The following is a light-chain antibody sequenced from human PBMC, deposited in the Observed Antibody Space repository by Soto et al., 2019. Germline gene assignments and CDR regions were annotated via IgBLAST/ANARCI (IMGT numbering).Light chain of an antibody. CDR2: IAS. Sequence: EIVLTQSPGTLSLFPGERATLSCRATQSVNSDYLAWYQQKPGQAPRLLIYIASRRATGIPDRFSGSGSGTDFTLAISRREYEDFAVYYCQQYGTSPWTFGQGTKVEIK. V-gene: IGKV3-20*01. CDR3: QQYGTSPWT. CDR1: QSVNSDY. J-gene: IGKJ1*01.